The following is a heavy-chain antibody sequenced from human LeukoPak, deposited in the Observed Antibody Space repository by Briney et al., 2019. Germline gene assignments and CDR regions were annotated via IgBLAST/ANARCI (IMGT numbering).Heavy chain of an antibody. V-gene: IGHV3-23*01. D-gene: IGHD1-26*01. CDR2: ISGSGGST. CDR1: GFTFSSYV. J-gene: IGHJ4*02. CDR3: AKKVGGMFRPR. Sequence: GGSLRLSCAASGFTFSSYVMSWVRQAPGKGLEWVSAISGSGGSTYYADSVKGRFTISRDNSKNTLYLQMNSLRAEDTAVYYCAKKVGGMFRPRWGQGTLVTVSS.